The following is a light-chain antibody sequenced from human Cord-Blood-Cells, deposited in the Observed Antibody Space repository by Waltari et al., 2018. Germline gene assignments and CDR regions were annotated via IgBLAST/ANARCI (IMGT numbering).Light chain of an antibody. CDR1: QSISSW. V-gene: IGKV1-5*03. J-gene: IGKJ1*01. CDR2: KAS. Sequence: DIQMTQSPSTLSASVGDSVTITCRASQSISSWLAWYQQKPGKAPKLLIYKASSLESGVPSRFSGSGSGTEVTLTISSLQPDDFATYYCQQYNSYSRTFGQGTKVEIK. CDR3: QQYNSYSRT.